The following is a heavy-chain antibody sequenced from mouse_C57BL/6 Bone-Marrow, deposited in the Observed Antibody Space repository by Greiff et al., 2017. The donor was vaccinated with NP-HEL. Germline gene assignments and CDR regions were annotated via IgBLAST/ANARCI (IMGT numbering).Heavy chain of an antibody. CDR1: GYTFTDYY. V-gene: IGHV1-26*01. CDR3: ARSRAYYEDFDY. D-gene: IGHD1-1*02. Sequence: EVQLQQSGPELVKPGASVKISCKASGYTFTDYYMNWVQQSHGKSLEWIGDINPNNGGTSYNQKFKGKVTLTVDKSSSTAYMELRSLTSEDSAVYYCARSRAYYEDFDYWGQGTTLTVSS. CDR2: INPNNGGT. J-gene: IGHJ2*01.